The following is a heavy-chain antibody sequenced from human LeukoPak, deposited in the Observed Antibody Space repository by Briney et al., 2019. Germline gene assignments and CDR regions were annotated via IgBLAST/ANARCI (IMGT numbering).Heavy chain of an antibody. CDR3: ARVREGIVVVPAGVAGPNWFDP. Sequence: SQTLSLTCTVSGGSISSGGYYWSWIRQHPGKGLEWIGYIYYSGSTYYNPSLKSRVTISVDTSKNQFSLELSSVTAADTAVYYCARVREGIVVVPAGVAGPNWFDPWGQGTLVTVSS. V-gene: IGHV4-31*03. CDR1: GGSISSGGYY. CDR2: IYYSGST. J-gene: IGHJ5*02. D-gene: IGHD2-2*01.